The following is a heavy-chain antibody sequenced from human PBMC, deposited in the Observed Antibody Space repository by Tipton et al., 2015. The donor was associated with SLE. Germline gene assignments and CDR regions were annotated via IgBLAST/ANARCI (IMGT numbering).Heavy chain of an antibody. Sequence: TLSLTCTISGGSISSGTYYWNWIRQPAGTGPEWIGRIYTFGSTTYNPSLQSRVTISRDPSKNQFSLKLISATAADTAVYFCARKGASWYNDNWFDPWGQGTLVTVSS. D-gene: IGHD6-13*01. J-gene: IGHJ5*02. CDR2: IYTFGST. CDR1: GGSISSGTYY. V-gene: IGHV4-61*02. CDR3: ARKGASWYNDNWFDP.